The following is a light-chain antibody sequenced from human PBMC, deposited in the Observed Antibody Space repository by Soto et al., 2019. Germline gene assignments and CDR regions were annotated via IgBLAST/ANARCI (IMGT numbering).Light chain of an antibody. CDR2: DSS. CDR1: QSVGTY. J-gene: IGKJ4*01. Sequence: EIVMTQSPATLSLSPGERATLSCWASQSVGTYLAWYQQKPGQAPMLLIYDSSKRAADIPARFSGSGSGTDFTLTISSLEHEDFAVYYCQHRSIWPPAFGGGTKVEIK. CDR3: QHRSIWPPA. V-gene: IGKV3-11*01.